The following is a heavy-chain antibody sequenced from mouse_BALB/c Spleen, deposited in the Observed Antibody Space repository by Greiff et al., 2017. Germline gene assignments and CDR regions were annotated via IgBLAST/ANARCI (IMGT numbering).Heavy chain of an antibody. D-gene: IGHD1-2*01. CDR2: ISSGGSYT. V-gene: IGHV5-6-4*01. J-gene: IGHJ2*01. CDR1: GFTFSSYT. CDR3: TREGALFDY. Sequence: EVHLVESGGGLVKPGGSLKLSCAASGFTFSSYTMSWVRQTPEKRLEWVATISSGGSYTYYPDSVKGRFTIARDNAKNTLYLQMSSLKSEDTAMYYCTREGALFDYWGQGTTLTVSS.